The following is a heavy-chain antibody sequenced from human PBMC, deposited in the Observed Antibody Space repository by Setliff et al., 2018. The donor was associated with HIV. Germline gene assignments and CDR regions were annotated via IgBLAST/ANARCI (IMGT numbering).Heavy chain of an antibody. Sequence: SCAASGFTFSSYAMSWVRQAPGKGLEWVSAISGSGGSTYYADSVKGRFTISRDNSQNTLYLQMSTLRAEDTAVYYCAKGRYSSGANYYYYYMDVWGKGTTVTVSS. CDR2: ISGSGGST. V-gene: IGHV3-23*01. D-gene: IGHD6-19*01. CDR3: AKGRYSSGANYYYYYMDV. J-gene: IGHJ6*03. CDR1: GFTFSSYA.